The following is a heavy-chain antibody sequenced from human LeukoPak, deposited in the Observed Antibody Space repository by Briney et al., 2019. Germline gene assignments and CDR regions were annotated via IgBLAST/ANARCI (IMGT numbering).Heavy chain of an antibody. V-gene: IGHV4-31*03. D-gene: IGHD3-9*01. J-gene: IGHJ6*04. CDR1: VGSISSGGYY. CDR2: IYYSGSP. Sequence: MPSQTLSLTCTVSVGSISSGGYYWSWIRQHPGKGLEWIGYIYYSGSPYYNPSLKSRVTISVDTPKNQFSLKLSSVTAADTAVYYCARDALTGMAGDPSYYYYGMDVWGKGTTVTVSS. CDR3: ARDALTGMAGDPSYYYYGMDV.